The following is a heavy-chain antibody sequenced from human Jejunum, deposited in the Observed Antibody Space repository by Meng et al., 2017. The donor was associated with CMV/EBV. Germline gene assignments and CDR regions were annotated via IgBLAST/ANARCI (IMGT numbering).Heavy chain of an antibody. CDR2: ISSGGDTT. CDR3: VTRSCSSISCHLDQ. CDR1: GFSFSSHS. Sequence: SGFSFSSHSMNWVRQAPGKGLEWVSYISSGGDTTYYADSVRSRFTISRDNAKNSLSLEMNSLRAGDTAMYYCVTRSCSSISCHLDQWGQGTLVTVSS. J-gene: IGHJ4*02. V-gene: IGHV3-48*04. D-gene: IGHD2-2*01.